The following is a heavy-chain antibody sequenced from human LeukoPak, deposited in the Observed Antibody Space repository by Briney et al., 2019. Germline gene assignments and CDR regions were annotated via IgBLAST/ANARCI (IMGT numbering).Heavy chain of an antibody. D-gene: IGHD1-14*01. V-gene: IGHV3-30*18. J-gene: IGHJ5*02. CDR2: ISFDGNDQ. Sequence: GGSLRLSCEASGFTFSNYAMHWVRQAPGKGLEWVAVISFDGNDQYYADSVRGRFTISRDNSENTLYLQMSSLRVEDTAVYFCAKVFVLMRGTPENWFDPWGQGTLVTVSS. CDR3: AKVFVLMRGTPENWFDP. CDR1: GFTFSNYA.